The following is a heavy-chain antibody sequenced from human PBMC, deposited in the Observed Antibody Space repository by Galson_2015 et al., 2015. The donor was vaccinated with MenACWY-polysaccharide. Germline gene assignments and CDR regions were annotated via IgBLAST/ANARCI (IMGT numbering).Heavy chain of an antibody. Sequence: SLRLSCAASGFTFSSYWMHWVRHAPGEGLVWVSRINTDGSSTSYADSVKGRFTVSRDNAKDTVYLQMNSLSTEDTAVYYCAKGYYCSSTSCYSLWFHNFDIWGQGTVVIVSS. CDR2: INTDGSST. V-gene: IGHV3-74*01. CDR1: GFTFSSYW. CDR3: AKGYYCSSTSCYSLWFHNFDI. D-gene: IGHD2-2*02. J-gene: IGHJ3*02.